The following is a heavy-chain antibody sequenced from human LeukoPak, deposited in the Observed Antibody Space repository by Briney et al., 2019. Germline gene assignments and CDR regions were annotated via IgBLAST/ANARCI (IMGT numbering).Heavy chain of an antibody. V-gene: IGHV4-31*03. D-gene: IGHD5-18*01. CDR2: IYYSGST. J-gene: IGHJ6*02. CDR1: GGSISSGGYY. CDR3: ARAQGGYSYVDYYYYGMDV. Sequence: SQTLSLTCTVSGGSISSGGYYWSWIRQHPGKGLEWIGYIYYSGSTYYNPSLKSRVTISVDRSKNQFSLKLSSVTAADTAVYYCARAQGGYSYVDYYYYGMDVWGQGTTVTVSS.